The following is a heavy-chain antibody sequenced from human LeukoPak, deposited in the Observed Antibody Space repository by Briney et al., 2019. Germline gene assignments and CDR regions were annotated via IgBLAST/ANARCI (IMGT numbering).Heavy chain of an antibody. CDR1: GVSISSSSYY. D-gene: IGHD4-17*01. Sequence: PSETLSLSCTVSGVSISSSSYYWGWIHQPPGKGLEWIGRIYYSGSTYSNSSLKSRITLSVDTSKNQFSPKPSSVTAADTAVYYCARHDSAPQGTVTTFLFDYWGQGTLVTVSS. V-gene: IGHV4-39*01. J-gene: IGHJ4*02. CDR3: ARHDSAPQGTVTTFLFDY. CDR2: IYYSGST.